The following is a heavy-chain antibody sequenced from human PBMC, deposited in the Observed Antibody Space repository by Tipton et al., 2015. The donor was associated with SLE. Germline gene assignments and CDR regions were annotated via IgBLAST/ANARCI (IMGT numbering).Heavy chain of an antibody. V-gene: IGHV4-59*01. Sequence: TLSLTCTVSGGSISSYYWSWIRQPPGKGLEWIGYISYTGNTNYNPSLKSRVTMSVDTSKNHFSLKLSSVTADDTAVYYCARGRIAAAGTVNWFEPWGQGTLVTDPS. CDR3: ARGRIAAAGTVNWFEP. CDR1: GGSISSYY. CDR2: ISYTGNT. J-gene: IGHJ5*02. D-gene: IGHD6-13*01.